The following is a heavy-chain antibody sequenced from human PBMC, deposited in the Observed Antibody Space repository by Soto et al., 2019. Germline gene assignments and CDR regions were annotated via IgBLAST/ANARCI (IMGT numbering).Heavy chain of an antibody. J-gene: IGHJ3*01. D-gene: IGHD3-22*01. CDR2: IKQDGSEK. Sequence: GGSLRLSCAASGFTFGDYWMSWVRQAPGKGLEWVAHIKQDGSEKYYVDSVKGRFTISRDNAKNSLYLQMNSLRAEDTAVYYCARDQLYYNDISGRPLNAFAVWGQGTMVTVSS. CDR1: GFTFGDYW. CDR3: ARDQLYYNDISGRPLNAFAV. V-gene: IGHV3-7*01.